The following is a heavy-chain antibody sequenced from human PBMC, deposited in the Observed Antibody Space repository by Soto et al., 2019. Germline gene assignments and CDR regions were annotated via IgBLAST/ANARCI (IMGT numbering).Heavy chain of an antibody. CDR2: ISYDGSNK. D-gene: IGHD5-18*01. CDR3: ARDRERGYSYGHDAFDI. V-gene: IGHV3-30-3*01. CDR1: GFTFSSYA. Sequence: PGGSLRLSCAASGFTFSSYAMHWVRQAPGKGLEWVAVISYDGSNKYYADSVKGRFTISRDNSKNTLYLQMNSLRAEDTAVYYCARDRERGYSYGHDAFDIWGQGTMVTVSS. J-gene: IGHJ3*02.